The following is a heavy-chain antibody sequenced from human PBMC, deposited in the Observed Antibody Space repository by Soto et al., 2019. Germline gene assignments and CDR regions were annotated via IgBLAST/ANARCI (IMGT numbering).Heavy chain of an antibody. CDR2: IIPIFGTA. D-gene: IGHD3-3*01. Sequence: SVKVSCKASGGTFSSYAISWVRQAPGQGLEWMGGIIPIFGTANYAQKFQGRVTITADESTSTAYMELSSLRPEDTAVYYCARDLRFWFDPWGQGTPVTVCS. V-gene: IGHV1-69*13. CDR3: ARDLRFWFDP. J-gene: IGHJ5*02. CDR1: GGTFSSYA.